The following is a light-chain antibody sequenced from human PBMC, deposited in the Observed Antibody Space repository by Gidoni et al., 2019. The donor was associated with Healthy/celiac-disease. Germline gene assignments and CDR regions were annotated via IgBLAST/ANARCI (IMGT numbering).Light chain of an antibody. CDR1: QGISSY. J-gene: IGKJ2*01. V-gene: IGKV1-9*01. CDR3: QQLNSYPPT. CDR2: AAS. Sequence: DIQLTQSPSFLSASVGDSVTITCRASQGISSYLAWYQQKPGKSPKLLIYAASTLQSGVPSRFSGSGSWTEFTLTISSLQPEDFATYYCQQLNSYPPTFGQGTKLEIK.